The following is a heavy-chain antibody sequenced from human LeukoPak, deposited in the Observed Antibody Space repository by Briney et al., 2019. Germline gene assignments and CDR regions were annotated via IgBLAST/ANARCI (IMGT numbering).Heavy chain of an antibody. CDR2: ISAYNGNT. CDR3: ARRDLYCSGGSCYLGPYYFDY. Sequence: ASVKVSCKASGGTFSSYAISWVRQAPGQGLEWMGWISAYNGNTNYAQKLQGRVTMTTDTSTSTAYMELRSLRSDDTAVYYCARRDLYCSGGSCYLGPYYFDYWGQGTLVTVSS. CDR1: GGTFSSYA. V-gene: IGHV1-18*01. J-gene: IGHJ4*02. D-gene: IGHD2-15*01.